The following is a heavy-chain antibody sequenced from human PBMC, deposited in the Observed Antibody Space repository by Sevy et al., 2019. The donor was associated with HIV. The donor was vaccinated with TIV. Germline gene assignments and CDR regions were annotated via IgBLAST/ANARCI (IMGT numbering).Heavy chain of an antibody. CDR2: ISFSGSDT. J-gene: IGHJ6*02. Sequence: GGSLRLSCAASGFTFSNYAMSWVRQAPGKGLEWVSVISFSGSDTYYADSVKGRFPISRDNAKNLLYLQMNSLRAEETAVYQCARDRGVGTSSYGMDVWGQGTTVTVSS. CDR3: ARDRGVGTSSYGMDV. V-gene: IGHV3-21*01. CDR1: GFTFSNYA. D-gene: IGHD1-26*01.